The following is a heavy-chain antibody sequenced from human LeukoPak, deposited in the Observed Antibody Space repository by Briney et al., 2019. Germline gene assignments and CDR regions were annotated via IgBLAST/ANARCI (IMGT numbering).Heavy chain of an antibody. J-gene: IGHJ3*02. D-gene: IGHD4-23*01. Sequence: SETLSLTCTVSGDSISSYYWSWLRQPPGKRLEWIGYVSNIETTNYNPSLKSRVTISVDTSKNQFSLKLSSVTAADTAVYYCARESTTVVTPDAFDIWGQGTMVTVSS. CDR1: GDSISSYY. V-gene: IGHV4-59*01. CDR3: ARESTTVVTPDAFDI. CDR2: VSNIETT.